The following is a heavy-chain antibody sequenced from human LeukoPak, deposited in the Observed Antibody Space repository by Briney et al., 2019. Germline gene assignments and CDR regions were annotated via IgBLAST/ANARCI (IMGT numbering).Heavy chain of an antibody. CDR2: IDPNSGGT. V-gene: IGHV1-2*02. CDR1: GYTFTGYY. CDR3: ARSAVADSYYYYGMDV. J-gene: IGHJ6*02. D-gene: IGHD6-19*01. Sequence: ASVTVSCTASGYTFTGYYMHWVRQAPGQGLEWMGWIDPNSGGTNYAKKFQGRVSMARNTYISTAYMELSRLRSDNTAVYYGARSAVADSYYYYGMDVWGQGTAVTVSS.